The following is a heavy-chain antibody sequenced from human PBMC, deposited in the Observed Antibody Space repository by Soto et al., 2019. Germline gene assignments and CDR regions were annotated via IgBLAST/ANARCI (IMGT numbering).Heavy chain of an antibody. J-gene: IGHJ2*01. D-gene: IGHD3-22*01. V-gene: IGHV1-69*13. CDR1: GGTFSSYA. CDR2: IIPIFGTA. CDR3: ARVSDSSGYYLGQNWYFDL. Sequence: GASVKVSCKASGGTFSSYAISWVRQAPGQGLEWMGGIIPIFGTANYARKFQGRVTITADESTSTAYMELSSLRSEDTAVYYCARVSDSSGYYLGQNWYFDLWGRGTLVTVSS.